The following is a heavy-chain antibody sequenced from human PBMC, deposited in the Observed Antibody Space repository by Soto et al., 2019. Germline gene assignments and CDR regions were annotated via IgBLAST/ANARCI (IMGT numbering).Heavy chain of an antibody. D-gene: IGHD2-21*01. J-gene: IGHJ4*02. CDR2: VQYSGKT. Sequence: QPQLQESGPGLVKPSETLSLTCAVSGDSMSNSGPYWGWIRQSPGKGLEWIGGVQYSGKTQLNPSLKSRVTISVDTSRNQFSLKLSSVTAADTAIYYCAKHMEGRPDYWGQGTQVTVSS. CDR1: GDSMSNSGPY. CDR3: AKHMEGRPDY. V-gene: IGHV4-39*01.